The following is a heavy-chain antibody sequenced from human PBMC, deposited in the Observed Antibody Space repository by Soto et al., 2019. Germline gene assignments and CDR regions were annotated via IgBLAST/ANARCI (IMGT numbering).Heavy chain of an antibody. CDR2: ISSSSSTI. V-gene: IGHV3-48*02. CDR3: ARGKMATIQIDY. Sequence: GWLRRSCSASGFTFSSYSMNWVRQAPGKGLEWVSYISSSSSTIYYADSVKGRFTISRDNAKNSLYLQMNSLRDEDTAVYYCARGKMATIQIDYWGQGTLVTVYS. D-gene: IGHD5-12*01. CDR1: GFTFSSYS. J-gene: IGHJ4*02.